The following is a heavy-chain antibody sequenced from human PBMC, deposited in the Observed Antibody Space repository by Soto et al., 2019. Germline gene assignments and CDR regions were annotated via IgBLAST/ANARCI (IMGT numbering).Heavy chain of an antibody. Sequence: PGGSLRPSCAASGFTFSNYGMHWVRQAPGKGLEWVAVISYDGSDKYYADSVKGRFSISRDNSKNTLYLQMNSLRAEDTAVYYCAKVTGYCSSSSCRRDYYYYYGMDVWGQGTTVTVSS. CDR3: AKVTGYCSSSSCRRDYYYYYGMDV. D-gene: IGHD2-2*01. CDR1: GFTFSNYG. J-gene: IGHJ6*02. CDR2: ISYDGSDK. V-gene: IGHV3-30*18.